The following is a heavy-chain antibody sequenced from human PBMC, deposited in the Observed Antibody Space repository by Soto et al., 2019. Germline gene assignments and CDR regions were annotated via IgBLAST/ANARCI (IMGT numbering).Heavy chain of an antibody. Sequence: QVQLVESEGGVVQPGRSLRLSCAASGFTFSSYGMHWVRQAPGKGLEWVAVISHDGSNKYYADSVKGRLTISRDNSKNTLYLQMNSLRPEDTAVYYCAKDRGSNGYYSDMDVWGQGTTVTVSS. CDR3: AKDRGSNGYYSDMDV. CDR1: GFTFSSYG. D-gene: IGHD4-4*01. CDR2: ISHDGSNK. J-gene: IGHJ6*02. V-gene: IGHV3-30*18.